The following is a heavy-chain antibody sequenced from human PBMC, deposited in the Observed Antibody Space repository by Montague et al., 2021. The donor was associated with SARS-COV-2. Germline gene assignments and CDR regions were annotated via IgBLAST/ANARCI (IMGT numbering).Heavy chain of an antibody. Sequence: SLRLSCAASGFTFSSYRMNWVRQAPGKGLEWVSFISSSSTIYYADSVKGRLTISRDNAKNSLYLQMNSLRDEDTAVYYCASDSISTMIVVVYYDGLDVWGQGTTVTVSS. CDR2: ISSSSTI. J-gene: IGHJ6*02. CDR3: ASDSISTMIVVVYYDGLDV. CDR1: GFTFSSYR. D-gene: IGHD3-22*01. V-gene: IGHV3-48*02.